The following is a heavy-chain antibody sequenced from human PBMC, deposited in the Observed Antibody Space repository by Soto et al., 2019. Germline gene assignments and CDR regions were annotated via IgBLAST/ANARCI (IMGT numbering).Heavy chain of an antibody. CDR1: GGSISSGVYY. Sequence: SETLSLTCTVSGGSISSGVYYWSWIRQHPGKGLEWIGYIYYSGSTYYNPSLKSRVTISVDTSKNQFSLKLSSVTAADTAVYYCASYGYGKAYYYGMDVWGQGTTVTVSS. J-gene: IGHJ6*02. D-gene: IGHD5-12*01. CDR2: IYYSGST. CDR3: ASYGYGKAYYYGMDV. V-gene: IGHV4-31*03.